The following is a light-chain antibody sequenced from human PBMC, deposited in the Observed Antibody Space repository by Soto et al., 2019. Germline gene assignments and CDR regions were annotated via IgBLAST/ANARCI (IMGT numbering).Light chain of an antibody. J-gene: IGKJ1*01. Sequence: VVLTQSPCTLSLSPGERATLSCRASQSVSSSYLAWYQQKPGQAPRLLIYDASSRATGIPDRFSGSGSGTDFTLTISRLEPEDYAVYYCQQYGSSPRTFGQGTKV. CDR3: QQYGSSPRT. V-gene: IGKV3-20*01. CDR2: DAS. CDR1: QSVSSSY.